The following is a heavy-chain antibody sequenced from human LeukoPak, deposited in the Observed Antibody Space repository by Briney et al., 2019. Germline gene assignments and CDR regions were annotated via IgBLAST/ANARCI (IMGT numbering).Heavy chain of an antibody. V-gene: IGHV3-15*01. CDR3: KTAYEIVVVPAATEAEYGMDV. Sequence: EWSLRLSCAASGFTFSNAWMSWVRQAPGKRLEWVGRIKSETDGGTTDYAAPVKGRFTISRDDSKNTLYLQMNSLKTEDIFFFKQKTAYEIVVVPAATEAEYGMDVWGQGTTVTVSS. CDR1: GFTFSNAW. J-gene: IGHJ6*02. CDR2: IKSETDGGTT. D-gene: IGHD2-2*01.